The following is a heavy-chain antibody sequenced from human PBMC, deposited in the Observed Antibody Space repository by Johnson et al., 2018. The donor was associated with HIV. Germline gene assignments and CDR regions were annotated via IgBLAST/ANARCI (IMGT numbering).Heavy chain of an antibody. J-gene: IGHJ3*02. CDR3: AKLVGATHPLDI. D-gene: IGHD1-26*01. Sequence: QVQLVESGGGVVQPGRSLRISCAASGFTFSSYGMHWVRQAPGKGLEWVAVISYDGSNKYYADSVKGRFTISRDNSKNTLYLQMNSLRAEDTAVYYCAKLVGATHPLDIWGQGTMVTVSS. V-gene: IGHV3-30*18. CDR1: GFTFSSYG. CDR2: ISYDGSNK.